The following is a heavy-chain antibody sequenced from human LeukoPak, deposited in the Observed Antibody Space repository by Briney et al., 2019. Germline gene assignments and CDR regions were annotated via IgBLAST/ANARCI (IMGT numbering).Heavy chain of an antibody. J-gene: IGHJ3*02. D-gene: IGHD5-24*01. Sequence: PGGSLGLSCVASGFTFGNYAMGWLRQAPGRRPEWVSSLTDSGVTTYYVDSVKGRFAISRDNSKNTLYLHMNSLRADDTAVYYCAKKRDAFDIWGQGTVVTVSS. CDR3: AKKRDAFDI. CDR2: LTDSGVTT. V-gene: IGHV3-23*01. CDR1: GFTFGNYA.